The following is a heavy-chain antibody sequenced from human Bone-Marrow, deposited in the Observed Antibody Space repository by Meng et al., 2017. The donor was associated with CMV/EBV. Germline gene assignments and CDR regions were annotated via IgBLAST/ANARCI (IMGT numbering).Heavy chain of an antibody. Sequence: QGHLQRGGAGLLKPSETLLLPCGVYGAPFSGYWSWVRQPPGKGLEWIGEITHSGSTNYNVSLKSRVTISIDTSKNQFSLKLSSVTATDTAVYYCAPGFRSWSGSYSSWGQGTLVTVSS. V-gene: IGHV4-34*01. J-gene: IGHJ4*02. CDR2: ITHSGST. CDR1: GAPFSGY. CDR3: APGFRSWSGSYSS. D-gene: IGHD1-26*01.